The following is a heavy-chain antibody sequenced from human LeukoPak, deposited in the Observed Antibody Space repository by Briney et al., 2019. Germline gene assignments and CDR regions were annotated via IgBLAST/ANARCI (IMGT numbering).Heavy chain of an antibody. J-gene: IGHJ4*02. CDR3: ARSPGGNARTWLDY. CDR2: PNGATGNT. CDR1: GYTFTDYA. D-gene: IGHD4-23*01. V-gene: IGHV1-3*01. Sequence: GASVKVSCKASGYTFTDYALHWVRQAPEQSLEWMGWPNGATGNTRLSQDFQGRLTITIDTSASTAFLDLSSLRSDDTAVYYCARSPGGNARTWLDYWGQGTLVTVSS.